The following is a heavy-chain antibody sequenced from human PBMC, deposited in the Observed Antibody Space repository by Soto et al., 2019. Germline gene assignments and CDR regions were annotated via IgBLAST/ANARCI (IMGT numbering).Heavy chain of an antibody. V-gene: IGHV4-61*01. J-gene: IGHJ5*02. CDR2: IYYSGST. Sequence: PSETLSLTCTVSGGSVSSGSYYWSWIRQPPGKGLEWIGYIYYSGSTNYNPSLKSRVTISVDTSKNQFSLKVSSVTAADTAVYYCTRGRRAAARPHSFDPWGQGTLVTVSS. D-gene: IGHD6-6*01. CDR1: GGSVSSGSYY. CDR3: TRGRRAAARPHSFDP.